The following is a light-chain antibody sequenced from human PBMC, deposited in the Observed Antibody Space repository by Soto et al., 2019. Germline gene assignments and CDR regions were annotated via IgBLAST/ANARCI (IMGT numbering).Light chain of an antibody. J-gene: IGLJ3*02. V-gene: IGLV2-14*01. Sequence: QSVLTQPASVSWTPGQSITISCTGTSSDAGGYNYVSWYQQHPGKAPKLMIYDVSNRPSGVSNRFSGSKSGNTASLTISGLQAEDEADYYCSSYTSSSFWVFGGGTKVTVL. CDR3: SSYTSSSFWV. CDR1: SSDAGGYNY. CDR2: DVS.